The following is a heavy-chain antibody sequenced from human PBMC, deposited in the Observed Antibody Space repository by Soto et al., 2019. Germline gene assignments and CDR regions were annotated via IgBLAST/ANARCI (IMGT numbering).Heavy chain of an antibody. CDR1: GGSISGGVHS. J-gene: IGHJ2*01. D-gene: IGHD2-8*01. CDR3: AREIMPLTNDWYFDL. Sequence: QVQLQESGPGLVKPSETLSLTCTVSGGSISGGVHSWSWIRQPPGKGLEWIGHIFDSGSTYYNPSLTSRLPISADTSKNQFSLRLSSVTAADAAVYYCAREIMPLTNDWYFDLWGRGTLVTVSS. CDR2: IFDSGST. V-gene: IGHV4-30-4*01.